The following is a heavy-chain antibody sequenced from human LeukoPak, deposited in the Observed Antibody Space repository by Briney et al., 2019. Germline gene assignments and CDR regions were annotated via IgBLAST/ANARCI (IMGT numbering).Heavy chain of an antibody. D-gene: IGHD4-17*01. CDR1: GGSISSYY. J-gene: IGHJ4*02. Sequence: SETLSLTCTVSGGSISSYYWSWIRQPPGKGLEWIGYIYHSGSTYYNPSLKSRVTISVDRSKNQFSLKLSSVTAADTAVYYCARDRGDDYGDFFDYWGQGTLVTVSS. V-gene: IGHV4-59*12. CDR2: IYHSGST. CDR3: ARDRGDDYGDFFDY.